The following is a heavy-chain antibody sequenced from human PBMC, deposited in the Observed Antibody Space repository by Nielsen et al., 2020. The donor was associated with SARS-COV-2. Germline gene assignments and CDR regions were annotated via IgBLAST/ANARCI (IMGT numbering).Heavy chain of an antibody. V-gene: IGHV3-23*01. CDR1: GFTFNIYA. Sequence: GGSLRLSCAASGFTFNIYAMAWVRRAPGRGLEWVSGTSASGASTYYADSVKGRFSISRDNSKNTLYLQMNSLRAEDTAVYYCAKDSTWRSVSVAKLDYWGQGTLVTVSS. CDR3: AKDSTWRSVSVAKLDY. J-gene: IGHJ4*02. D-gene: IGHD2-21*01. CDR2: TSASGAST.